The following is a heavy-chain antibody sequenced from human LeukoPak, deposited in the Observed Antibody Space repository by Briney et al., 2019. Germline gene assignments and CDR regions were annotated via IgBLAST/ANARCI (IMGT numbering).Heavy chain of an antibody. V-gene: IGHV1-18*01. CDR2: ISAYNGNT. CDR1: GYTFTSYG. CDR3: AREVGQQLVRAYYYYGMDV. D-gene: IGHD6-13*01. J-gene: IGHJ6*02. Sequence: ASVKVSCKASGYTFTSYGISWVRQAPGQGLEWMGWISAYNGNTNYAQKLQGRVTMTTDTSTSTAYMELRSLRSDDTAVYYCAREVGQQLVRAYYYYGMDVWGQGTTVTVSS.